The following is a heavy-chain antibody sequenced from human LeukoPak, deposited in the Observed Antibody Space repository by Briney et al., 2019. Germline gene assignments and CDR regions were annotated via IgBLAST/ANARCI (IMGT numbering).Heavy chain of an antibody. V-gene: IGHV1-46*01. CDR2: INPSGGST. J-gene: IGHJ4*02. Sequence: GASVKVSCKASGYTFTSYYIHWVRQAPGQGLEWVGRINPSGGSTDYAQKFQDRVTMTRDTSTSTVYMDLNSLNSADTAVYYCARDLGYCTNGVCHTRFDYWGQGTLVAVSS. CDR3: ARDLGYCTNGVCHTRFDY. CDR1: GYTFTSYY. D-gene: IGHD2-8*01.